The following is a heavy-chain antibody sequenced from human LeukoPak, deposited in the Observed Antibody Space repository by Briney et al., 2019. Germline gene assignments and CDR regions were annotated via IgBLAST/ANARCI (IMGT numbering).Heavy chain of an antibody. J-gene: IGHJ5*02. CDR1: GASFNSDDQY. Sequence: SQTLSLTCTVSGASFNSDDQYWNCIRQSPGKGLEWIGEINHSGSTNYNPSLKSRVTISVDTSKNQFSLKLSSVTAADTAVYYCARAVSSGYYYRIDPWGQGTLVTVSS. CDR3: ARAVSSGYYYRIDP. CDR2: INHSGST. V-gene: IGHV4-30-4*08. D-gene: IGHD3-22*01.